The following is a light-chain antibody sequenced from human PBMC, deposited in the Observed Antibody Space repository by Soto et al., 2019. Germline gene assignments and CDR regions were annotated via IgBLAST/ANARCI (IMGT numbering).Light chain of an antibody. V-gene: IGKV3-20*01. CDR2: DAS. CDR3: QHYGNSLWT. CDR1: QSVRSSY. J-gene: IGKJ1*01. Sequence: EIVLTQSPDTLSLSPGESATLSCRASQSVRSSYLAWYQQTPGQAPRLLIYDASSRATDIPDRFSGSGSGTDFTLTISRLEPEDFAIYYCQHYGNSLWTFGQGTKVDIK.